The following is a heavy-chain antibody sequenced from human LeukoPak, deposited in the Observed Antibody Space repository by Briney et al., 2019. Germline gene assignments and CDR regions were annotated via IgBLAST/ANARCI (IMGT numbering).Heavy chain of an antibody. Sequence: GGSLRLSCAASGFTFSRYWMSWVRQAPGKGLEWVANIKEDGSEKYYVDSMKGRFTISRDNAKNSLYLQMNSLRAEDTAVYYCARDDNFWSGYYNPSLDYWGQGTLVTVSS. CDR1: GFTFSRYW. CDR3: ARDDNFWSGYYNPSLDY. J-gene: IGHJ4*02. V-gene: IGHV3-7*01. D-gene: IGHD3-3*01. CDR2: IKEDGSEK.